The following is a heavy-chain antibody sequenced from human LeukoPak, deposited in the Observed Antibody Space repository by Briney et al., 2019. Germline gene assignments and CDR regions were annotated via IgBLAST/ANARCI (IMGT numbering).Heavy chain of an antibody. CDR3: ARDLSFGAPVAFDI. J-gene: IGHJ3*02. Sequence: GGSLRLSCAASGFSFSVYAMSWVRQAPGKGLEWVSALSRNSDYIYYADSVGGRFTISRDNAKNSLYLQVNSLRADDTAVYFCARDLSFGAPVAFDIWGQGTMVTVSS. D-gene: IGHD3-10*01. CDR2: LSRNSDYI. CDR1: GFSFSVYA. V-gene: IGHV3-21*01.